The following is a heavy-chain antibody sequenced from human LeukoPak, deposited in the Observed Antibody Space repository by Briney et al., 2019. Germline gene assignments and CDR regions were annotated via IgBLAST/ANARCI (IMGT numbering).Heavy chain of an antibody. D-gene: IGHD2-2*02. CDR3: AREEPIIVVVPAAIRDAFDI. CDR2: INPNSGGT. Sequence: ASVKVSCKASGYTFTGYYMHWVRQAPGQGLEWMGWINPNSGGTNYAQKFQGRVTMTRDTSISTAYMELSRLRSDDTAVYYCAREEPIIVVVPAAIRDAFDIWGQGTMVTVSS. J-gene: IGHJ3*02. V-gene: IGHV1-2*02. CDR1: GYTFTGYY.